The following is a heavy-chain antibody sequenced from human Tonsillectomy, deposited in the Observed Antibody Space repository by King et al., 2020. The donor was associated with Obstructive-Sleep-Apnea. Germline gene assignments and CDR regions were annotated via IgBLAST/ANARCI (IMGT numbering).Heavy chain of an antibody. D-gene: IGHD2-2*01. J-gene: IGHJ4*02. CDR2: IKQDGSEK. Sequence: VQLVESGGGLVQPGGSLRLSCAASGFTFSSYWMSWVRQAPGKGLEWVANIKQDGSEKYYVDSVKGRFTISRDNAKNSLYLQMNSLRAEDTAVYYCARDPRLAPAAAPVDYWGQGTLVTVSS. V-gene: IGHV3-7*03. CDR1: GFTFSSYW. CDR3: ARDPRLAPAAAPVDY.